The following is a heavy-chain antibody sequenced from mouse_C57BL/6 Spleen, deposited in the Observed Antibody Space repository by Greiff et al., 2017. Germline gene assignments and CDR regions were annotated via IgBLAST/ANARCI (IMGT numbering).Heavy chain of an antibody. Sequence: VQLQQSGAELVRPGSSVKLSCKASGYTFTSYWMGWVKQRPGQGLEWIGNIYPSDSNTHYNQKFKDKATLTVDKSSSTAYMQLSSLTSEDSAVYYCARSGTARPSYYFDDWGQGTTLTVSS. J-gene: IGHJ2*01. CDR1: GYTFTSYW. CDR3: ARSGTARPSYYFDD. CDR2: IYPSDSNT. V-gene: IGHV1-61*01. D-gene: IGHD3-2*01.